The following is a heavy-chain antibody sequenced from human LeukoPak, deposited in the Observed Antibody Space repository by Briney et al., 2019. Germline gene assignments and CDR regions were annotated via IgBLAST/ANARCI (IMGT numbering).Heavy chain of an antibody. Sequence: ESGPTLVKPTQTLTLTCTFSGFSLSTSGVGVGWIRQPPGKALEWLALIYWDDDKRYSPSLKGRLTITKDTSKNQVVLTMTNMDPVDTATYYCAHSGPEVRRAYFDYWGQGTLVTVSS. D-gene: IGHD1-14*01. V-gene: IGHV2-5*02. CDR1: GFSLSTSGVG. J-gene: IGHJ4*02. CDR3: AHSGPEVRRAYFDY. CDR2: IYWDDDK.